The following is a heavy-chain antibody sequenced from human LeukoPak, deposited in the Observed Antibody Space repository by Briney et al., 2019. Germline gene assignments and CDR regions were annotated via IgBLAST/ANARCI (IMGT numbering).Heavy chain of an antibody. Sequence: SETLSLTCTVSGGSISSYYWSWIRQLPGKGLEWIGYIYYSGSTNYNPSLKSRVTISVDTSKNQFSLKLSSVTAADTAVYYCARSGYYSKYRYYYWGQGTLVTVSS. V-gene: IGHV4-59*01. CDR1: GGSISSYY. CDR3: ARSGYYSKYRYYY. D-gene: IGHD3-22*01. CDR2: IYYSGST. J-gene: IGHJ4*02.